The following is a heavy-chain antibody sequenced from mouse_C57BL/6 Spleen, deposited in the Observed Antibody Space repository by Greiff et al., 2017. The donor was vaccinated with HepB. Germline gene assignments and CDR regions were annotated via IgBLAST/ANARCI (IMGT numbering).Heavy chain of an antibody. Sequence: QVQLKESGPELVKPGASVKISCKASGYTFTDYYINWVKQRPGQGLEWIGWIFPGSGSTYYNEKFKGKATLTVDKSSSTAYMLLSSLTSEDSAVYCCARADYGSSYGYWGQGTTLTVAS. CDR2: IFPGSGST. J-gene: IGHJ2*01. V-gene: IGHV1-75*01. D-gene: IGHD1-1*01. CDR1: GYTFTDYY. CDR3: ARADYGSSYGY.